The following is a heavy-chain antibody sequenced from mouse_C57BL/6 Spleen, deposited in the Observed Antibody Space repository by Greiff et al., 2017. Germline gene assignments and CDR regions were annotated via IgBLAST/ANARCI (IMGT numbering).Heavy chain of an antibody. D-gene: IGHD1-1*01. CDR2: ISSCSSTI. V-gene: IGHV5-17*01. J-gene: IGHJ2*01. CDR1: GFTFSDYG. CDR3: AREDYYGSSH. Sequence: EVKLMESGGGLVKPGGSLKLSCAASGFTFSDYGMHWVRQAPEKGLEWVAYISSCSSTIYYADTVKGRFTISRDNAKNTLFLQMTSLRSEDTAMYYCAREDYYGSSHWGQGTTLTVSS.